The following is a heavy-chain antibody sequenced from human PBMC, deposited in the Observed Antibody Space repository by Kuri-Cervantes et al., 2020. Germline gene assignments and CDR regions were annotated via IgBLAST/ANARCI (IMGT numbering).Heavy chain of an antibody. CDR2: IDTSGNT. Sequence: SETLSLTCTVSGGSINTYYWNWIRQPAGKTLEWIGRIDTSGNTNYNSSLKSRVTTSVDESKSQFSLRLSSVTAADTAVYYCARHYYDSSGYIQHWGQGTLVTVSS. V-gene: IGHV4-4*07. CDR3: ARHYYDSSGYIQH. D-gene: IGHD3-22*01. J-gene: IGHJ1*01. CDR1: GGSINTYY.